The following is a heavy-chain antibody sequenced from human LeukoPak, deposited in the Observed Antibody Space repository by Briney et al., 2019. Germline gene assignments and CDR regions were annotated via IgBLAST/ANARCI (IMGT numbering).Heavy chain of an antibody. V-gene: IGHV4-30-2*01. D-gene: IGHD4-23*01. CDR3: ARATVDDAFDI. Sequence: MASETLSLTCTVSGGSISGYYWSWIRQPPGKGLEWIGYIYHSGSTYYNPSLKSRVTISVDRSKNQFSLKLSSVTAADTAVYYCARATVDDAFDIWGQGTMVTVSS. CDR2: IYHSGST. J-gene: IGHJ3*02. CDR1: GGSISGYY.